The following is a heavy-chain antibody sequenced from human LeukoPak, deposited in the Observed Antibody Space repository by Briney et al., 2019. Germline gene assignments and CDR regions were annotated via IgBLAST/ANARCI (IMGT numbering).Heavy chain of an antibody. D-gene: IGHD6-13*01. V-gene: IGHV3-48*01. J-gene: IGHJ6*03. CDR1: GFTFSSYS. Sequence: GGSLRLSCAASGFTFSSYSMNWVRQAPGKGLEWVSYISSSSSTIYYADSVKGRFTISRDNAKNSLYLQMNSLRAEDTALYYCARDVADYYYYYMDVWGKGTTVTVSS. CDR2: ISSSSSTI. CDR3: ARDVADYYYYYMDV.